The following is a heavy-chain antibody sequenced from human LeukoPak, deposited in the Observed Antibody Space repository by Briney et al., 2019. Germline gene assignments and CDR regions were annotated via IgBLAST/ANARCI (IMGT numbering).Heavy chain of an antibody. Sequence: PSETLSLTCTVSGGSISSGDYYWSWIRQPPGKGLEWVGYIYSSGSTYYNPSLKSRVTISVDKSKNQFSLKLTSVTAADTAVYYCARDDGDYGFDYWGQGTLVTVSS. CDR1: GGSISSGDYY. CDR3: ARDDGDYGFDY. D-gene: IGHD4-17*01. J-gene: IGHJ4*02. V-gene: IGHV4-30-4*01. CDR2: IYSSGST.